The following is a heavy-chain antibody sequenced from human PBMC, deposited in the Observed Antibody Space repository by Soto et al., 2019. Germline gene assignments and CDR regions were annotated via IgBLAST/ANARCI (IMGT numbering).Heavy chain of an antibody. D-gene: IGHD2-15*01. J-gene: IGHJ4*02. CDR2: INQSGNA. V-gene: IGHV4-34*01. CDR3: ARAHLQGFIVLAVVGHFDY. Sequence: XTLSLPCTVYGGSVSGYSWSWIRQPPGKGVEWIGEINQSGNANYNPSLKSRVTISVDTSKNQFSLKLSSLTAADAAVYYCARAHLQGFIVLAVVGHFDYWGQGALGTVS. CDR1: GGSVSGYS.